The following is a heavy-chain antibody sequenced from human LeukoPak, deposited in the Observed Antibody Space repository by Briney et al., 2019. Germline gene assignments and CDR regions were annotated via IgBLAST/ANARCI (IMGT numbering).Heavy chain of an antibody. V-gene: IGHV4-59*01. J-gene: IGHJ4*02. CDR1: GGSISSYY. CDR2: IYYSGST. D-gene: IGHD6-6*01. CDR3: ARLRSIAAPYFDY. Sequence: SETLSLTCTVSGGSISSYYWSWIRQPPGKGLEWIGYIYYSGSTNYNPSLKSRVTISVDTSKNQFSLKLSSVTAADTAVYYCARLRSIAAPYFDYWGQGTLVTVSS.